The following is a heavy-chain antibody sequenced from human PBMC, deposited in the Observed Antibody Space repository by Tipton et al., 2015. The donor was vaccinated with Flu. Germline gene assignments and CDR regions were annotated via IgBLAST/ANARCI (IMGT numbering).Heavy chain of an antibody. CDR2: IKQDGSQI. CDR3: ARAWAAAGSA. J-gene: IGHJ5*02. Sequence: SLRLSCAASGFTLSSYWMSWVRQAPGKGLEWVANIKQDGSQIYYVDSVKGRFIISRDNAKNSVFLQMNSLRSEDTAVYYCARAWAAAGSAWGQGTLVTVSS. D-gene: IGHD6-13*01. CDR1: GFTLSSYW. V-gene: IGHV3-7*01.